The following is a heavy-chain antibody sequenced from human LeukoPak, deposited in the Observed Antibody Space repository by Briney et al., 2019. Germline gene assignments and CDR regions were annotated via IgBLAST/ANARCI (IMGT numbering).Heavy chain of an antibody. Sequence: PSETLSLTCTVSGGSISSYYWSWIRQPPGKGLEWIGYIYYSGSTNYNPSLMSRVTISVDTSKNQFSLKLSSVTAADTAVYYCARDSSVVAATTYFDYWGQGTLVTVSS. D-gene: IGHD2-15*01. CDR2: IYYSGST. CDR1: GGSISSYY. J-gene: IGHJ4*02. V-gene: IGHV4-59*01. CDR3: ARDSSVVAATTYFDY.